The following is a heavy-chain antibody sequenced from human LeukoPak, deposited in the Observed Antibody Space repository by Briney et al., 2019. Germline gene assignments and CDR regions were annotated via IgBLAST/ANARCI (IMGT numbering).Heavy chain of an antibody. CDR1: GASISSYY. Sequence: SETLSLTCTVSGASISSYYWSWIRQPPGKGLEWIGYVYYSGSANYNPSLKSRDTMSVDTSKNQFSLKLSSVTAADTAVYYCARGRDSEYYFDYWGQGTLVTVSS. CDR3: ARGRDSEYYFDY. J-gene: IGHJ4*02. V-gene: IGHV4-59*01. D-gene: IGHD1-26*01. CDR2: VYYSGSA.